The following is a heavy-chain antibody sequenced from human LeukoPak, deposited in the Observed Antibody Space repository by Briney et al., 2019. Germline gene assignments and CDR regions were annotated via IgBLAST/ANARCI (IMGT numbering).Heavy chain of an antibody. CDR3: ARSAGYYYDSSAYRYYFDY. CDR2: IYYSGST. V-gene: IGHV4-59*01. CDR1: GFTFSSYA. D-gene: IGHD3-22*01. Sequence: GSLRLSCTASGFTFSSYAMSWIRQPPGKGLEWIGYIYYSGSTNYNPSLKSRVTISVDTSKNQFSLKLSSVTAADTAVYYCARSAGYYYDSSAYRYYFDYWGQGTLVTVSS. J-gene: IGHJ4*02.